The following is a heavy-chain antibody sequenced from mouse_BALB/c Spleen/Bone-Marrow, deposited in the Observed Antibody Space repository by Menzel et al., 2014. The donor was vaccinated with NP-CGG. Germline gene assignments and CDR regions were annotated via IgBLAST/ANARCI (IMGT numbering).Heavy chain of an antibody. CDR3: SRGGNFDVMDY. Sequence: VQLQQSGAELVKPGASVKLSCKASGYTFTSYYMFWVKQRPGQGLEWIGGINPINGANNFNEKFKSKATLTVDKSSSTAYMQLSSLTSEDSAVYYCSRGGNFDVMDYWGQGTSVTVSS. J-gene: IGHJ4*01. V-gene: IGHV1S81*02. CDR1: GYTFTSYY. D-gene: IGHD2-1*01. CDR2: INPINGAN.